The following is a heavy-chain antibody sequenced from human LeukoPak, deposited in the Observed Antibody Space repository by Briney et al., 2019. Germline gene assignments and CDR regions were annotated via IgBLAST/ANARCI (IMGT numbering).Heavy chain of an antibody. Sequence: ASETLSLTCAVSGYSISSGYYWGWIRQPPGKGLEWIGSIYHSGSTYYNPSLKSRVTISVDTSKNQFSLKLSSVTAADTAVYYCARRYGSGSNDYWGQGTLVTVSS. CDR2: IYHSGST. D-gene: IGHD3-10*01. CDR1: GYSISSGYY. J-gene: IGHJ4*02. V-gene: IGHV4-38-2*01. CDR3: ARRYGSGSNDY.